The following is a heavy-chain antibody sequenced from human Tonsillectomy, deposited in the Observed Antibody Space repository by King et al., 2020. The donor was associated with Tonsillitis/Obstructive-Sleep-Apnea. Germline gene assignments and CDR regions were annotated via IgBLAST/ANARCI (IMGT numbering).Heavy chain of an antibody. CDR1: GFTFSSYW. J-gene: IGHJ4*02. D-gene: IGHD3-3*01. V-gene: IGHV3-7*01. CDR2: IKQDGSEK. CDR3: ARDSGYDFWSGYYEYYFDY. Sequence: VQLVESGGGLVQPGGSLRLSCAASGFTFSSYWMSWVRQAPGKGLEWVANIKQDGSEKYYVDSVKGRFTIYRDNAKNSLYLQMNSLRAEDTAVYYCARDSGYDFWSGYYEYYFDYWGQGTLVTVSS.